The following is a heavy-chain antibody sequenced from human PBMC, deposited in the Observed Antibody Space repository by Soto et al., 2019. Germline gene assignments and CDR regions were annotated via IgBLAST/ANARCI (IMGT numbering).Heavy chain of an antibody. Sequence: GASVKVSCKASGYTFTSYGISWVRQAPGQGLEWMGWISAYNGNTNYAQKLQGRVTMTTDTSTSTAYMELRSLRSDDTAVYYCARGRGSRELRFLGWLSAYYGMDVWGQGTTVTVSS. CDR1: GYTFTSYG. D-gene: IGHD3-3*01. V-gene: IGHV1-18*01. CDR2: ISAYNGNT. CDR3: ARGRGSRELRFLGWLSAYYGMDV. J-gene: IGHJ6*02.